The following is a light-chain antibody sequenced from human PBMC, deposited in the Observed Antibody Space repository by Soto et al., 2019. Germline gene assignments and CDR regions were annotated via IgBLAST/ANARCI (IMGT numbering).Light chain of an antibody. J-gene: IGKJ1*01. CDR3: QQYGTSPRWT. CDR2: GAS. V-gene: IGKV3-20*01. CDR1: QNIGTY. Sequence: IVLPQSTGTLSLSRVERATLSCRARQNIGTYLAWYQHKPGQAPSVLILGASTRANGVPDRFSGSGSGTDFTLPISRLDPADFAVYYCQQYGTSPRWTFGQGTMVDI.